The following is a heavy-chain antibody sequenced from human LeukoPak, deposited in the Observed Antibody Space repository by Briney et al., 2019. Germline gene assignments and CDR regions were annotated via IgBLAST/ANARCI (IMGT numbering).Heavy chain of an antibody. CDR2: IYYSGGT. J-gene: IGHJ4*02. D-gene: IGHD5-18*01. CDR3: ATHSYGPFDY. V-gene: IGHV4-31*03. Sequence: PSQTLSLTCTVSGGSISSGGYYWSWIRQHPGKGLEWIGYIYYSGGTYYNPSLKSRVTISVDTSKNQFSLKLSSVTAADTAVYYCATHSYGPFDYWGQGTLVTVSS. CDR1: GGSISSGGYY.